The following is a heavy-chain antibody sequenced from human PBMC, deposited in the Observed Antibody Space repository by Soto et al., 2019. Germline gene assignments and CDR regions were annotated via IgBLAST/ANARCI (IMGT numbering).Heavy chain of an antibody. CDR2: ITINGGST. D-gene: IGHD3-22*01. CDR3: GRYYYDSDGYYSVRY. CDR1: GFIFDDYA. J-gene: IGHJ4*02. Sequence: QSGGSLRLSCAVSGFIFDDYAMSWVRQAPGKGLEWVSSITINGGSTYYADSVTGRFTISRDTSKNTLYLQMNSLRAEDTAGYYCGRYYYDSDGYYSVRYWGQGTLVTVSS. V-gene: IGHV3-23*01.